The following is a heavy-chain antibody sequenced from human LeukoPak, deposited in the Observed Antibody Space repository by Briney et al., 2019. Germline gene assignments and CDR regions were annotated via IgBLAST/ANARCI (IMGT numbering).Heavy chain of an antibody. V-gene: IGHV3-33*01. CDR3: AAGVARPYYFDY. J-gene: IGHJ4*02. CDR2: IWYDGSNK. Sequence: GGSLRLSCAASGFTFSSYGMHWVRQAPGKGLEWVAVIWYDGSNKYYADSVKGRFTISRGNSKNTLYLQMNSLRAEDTAVYYCAAGVARPYYFDYWGQGTLVTVSS. D-gene: IGHD3-10*01. CDR1: GFTFSSYG.